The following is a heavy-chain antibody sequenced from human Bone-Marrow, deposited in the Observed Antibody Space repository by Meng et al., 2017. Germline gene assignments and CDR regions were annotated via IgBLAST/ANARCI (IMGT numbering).Heavy chain of an antibody. V-gene: IGHV3-15*01. D-gene: IGHD6-13*01. Sequence: EVQLVESGGGLVKHGGSLRLSCAGSGFTLSHACMSWVRQAPGKGLEWVGRIKSRTDGGTTDYAAPVKGRFTISRDDSKNTLYLQMNSLKTEDTAVYYCTDSGVSDYWGQGTLVTVSS. CDR3: TDSGVSDY. CDR2: IKSRTDGGTT. J-gene: IGHJ4*02. CDR1: GFTLSHAC.